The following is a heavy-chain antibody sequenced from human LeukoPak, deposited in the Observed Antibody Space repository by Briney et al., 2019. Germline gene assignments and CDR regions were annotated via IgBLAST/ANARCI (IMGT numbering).Heavy chain of an antibody. CDR1: GYTFTSYG. CDR3: ARGEGGAVAYYFDY. D-gene: IGHD6-19*01. V-gene: IGHV1-18*01. Sequence: GASVKVSCKASGYTFTSYGISWVRRAPGQGLEWMGWISTYNDNTNYAQELQGRVTMTTDTSTSTAYMELRSLRSDDTAVYYCARGEGGAVAYYFDYWGQGTLVTVSS. CDR2: ISTYNDNT. J-gene: IGHJ4*02.